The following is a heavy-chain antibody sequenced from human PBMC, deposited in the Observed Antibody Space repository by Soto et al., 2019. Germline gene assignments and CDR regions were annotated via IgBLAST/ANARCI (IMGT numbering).Heavy chain of an antibody. J-gene: IGHJ1*01. CDR2: ISYDGSNK. CDR3: ARDPRVETTLMAVFQG. Sequence: GGSLRLSCAASGFTFSSYGMHWVRQAPGKGLEWVAVISYDGSNKYYADSVKGRFTISRDNSKNTLYLQMSSLRNEDTAVYYCARDPRVETTLMAVFQGWGQGTLVTVSS. D-gene: IGHD3-3*01. CDR1: GFTFSSYG. V-gene: IGHV3-30*03.